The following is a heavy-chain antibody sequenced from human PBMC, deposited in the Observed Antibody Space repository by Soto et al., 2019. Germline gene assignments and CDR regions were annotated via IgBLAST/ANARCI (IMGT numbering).Heavy chain of an antibody. V-gene: IGHV3-23*01. CDR1: GLTLSTYA. J-gene: IGHJ5*02. CDR2: ISGSGGST. CDR3: AKLRRQGP. Sequence: RRLSCAASGLTLSTYAMTWVRQAPGKGLEWVSSISGSGGSTYYADSVKGRFTISRDNSNNMLYLQMNSLRAEDTAVYYCAKLRRQGPWGQGTLVTVSS.